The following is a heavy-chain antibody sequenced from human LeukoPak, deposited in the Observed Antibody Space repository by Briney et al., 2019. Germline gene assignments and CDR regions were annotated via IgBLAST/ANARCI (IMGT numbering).Heavy chain of an antibody. Sequence: KPSQTLSLTCTVSGGPVSSSSYYWGWIRQPPGKGLEWIGSIYYSGSTYYNPSLKSRVTISVDTSKNQFSLKLSSVTAADTAVYYCARHQGYYGSGSYYYFDYWGQGTLVTVSS. V-gene: IGHV4-39*01. D-gene: IGHD3-10*01. CDR1: GGPVSSSSYY. CDR2: IYYSGST. CDR3: ARHQGYYGSGSYYYFDY. J-gene: IGHJ4*02.